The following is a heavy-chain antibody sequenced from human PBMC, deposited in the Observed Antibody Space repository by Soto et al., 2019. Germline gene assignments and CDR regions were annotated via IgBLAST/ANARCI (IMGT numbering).Heavy chain of an antibody. V-gene: IGHV1-46*01. CDR2: INPSGGST. Sequence: QVQLVQSGAEVKKPGASVKVSCKASGYTFTSYYMPWVRQAPGQGLEWMGIINPSGGSTSYAQKFQGRVTITRDKSTSTVYMELSSMRYEDTDVYYCARVWATAMVMEREDWFDPWGQGTLVTVSS. CDR3: ARVWATAMVMEREDWFDP. CDR1: GYTFTSYY. D-gene: IGHD5-18*01. J-gene: IGHJ5*02.